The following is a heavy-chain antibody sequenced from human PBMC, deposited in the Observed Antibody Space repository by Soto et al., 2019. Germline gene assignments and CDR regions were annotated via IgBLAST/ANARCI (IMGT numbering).Heavy chain of an antibody. CDR3: AKSLELLWFGELPIYYGMDV. J-gene: IGHJ6*02. Sequence: PGGSLRLSCAASGFTFSSYGMHWVRQAPGKGLEWVAVISYDGSNKYYADSVKGRFTISRDDSKNTLYLQMNSLRAEDTAVYYCAKSLELLWFGELPIYYGMDVWGQGTTVTVSS. V-gene: IGHV3-30*18. CDR1: GFTFSSYG. D-gene: IGHD3-10*01. CDR2: ISYDGSNK.